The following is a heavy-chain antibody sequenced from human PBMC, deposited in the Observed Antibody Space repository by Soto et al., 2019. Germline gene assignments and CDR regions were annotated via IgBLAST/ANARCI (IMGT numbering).Heavy chain of an antibody. V-gene: IGHV4-34*01. CDR2: INHSGST. CDR3: ARGYYDFWSGYYRVFDY. Sequence: PSETLSLTCAVYGGSFSGYYWSWIRQPPGMGLEWIGEINHSGSTNYNPSLKSRVTISVDTSKNQFSLKLSSVTAADTAVYYCARGYYDFWSGYYRVFDYWGQGTLVTVSS. CDR1: GGSFSGYY. D-gene: IGHD3-3*01. J-gene: IGHJ4*02.